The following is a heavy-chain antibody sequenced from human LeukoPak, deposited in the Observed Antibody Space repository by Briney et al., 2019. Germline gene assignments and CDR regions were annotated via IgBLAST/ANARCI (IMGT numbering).Heavy chain of an antibody. CDR2: INPNSGGT. Sequence: ASVKVSCKASGYTFTDYYIHWVRQAPGQGLEWVGWINPNSGGTNSAQKFQGRVTMTRDTSISTAYMELSSLRSDDTAVYYCARGTWLVFDVDQWGQGTLVSVSS. CDR1: GYTFTDYY. CDR3: ARGTWLVFDVDQ. V-gene: IGHV1-2*02. J-gene: IGHJ4*02. D-gene: IGHD6-19*01.